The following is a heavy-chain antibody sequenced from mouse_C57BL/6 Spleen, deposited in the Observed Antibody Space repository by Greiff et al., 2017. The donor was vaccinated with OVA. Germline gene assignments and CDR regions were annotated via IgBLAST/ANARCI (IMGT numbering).Heavy chain of an antibody. Sequence: VQLQQPGAELVKPGASVKLSCKASGYTFTSYWMHWVKQRPEQGLEWIGRIDPANGNTKYAPKFQGKATITADTSSTTAYLQLSSLTSEDTAIVYCARGGVYDCGPWFDYWGQGTLVTVSA. V-gene: IGHV14-3*01. J-gene: IGHJ3*01. CDR1: GYTFTSYW. CDR3: ARGGVYDCGPWFDY. CDR2: IDPANGNT. D-gene: IGHD2-3*01.